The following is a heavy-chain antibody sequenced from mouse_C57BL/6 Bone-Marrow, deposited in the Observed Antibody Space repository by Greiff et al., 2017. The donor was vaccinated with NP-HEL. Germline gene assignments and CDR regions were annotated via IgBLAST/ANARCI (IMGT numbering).Heavy chain of an antibody. CDR1: GFTFSDAW. V-gene: IGHV6-6*01. D-gene: IGHD1-1*02. CDR3: TAPMAGPWFAY. CDR2: IRNKANNHAT. Sequence: EVKLQESGGGLVQPGGSMKLSCAASGFTFSDAWMDWVRQSPEKGLEWVAEIRNKANNHATYYAESVKGRFTISRDESKSSVYLQMNSLRAEATGIYDCTAPMAGPWFAYWGQGTLVTVSA. J-gene: IGHJ3*01.